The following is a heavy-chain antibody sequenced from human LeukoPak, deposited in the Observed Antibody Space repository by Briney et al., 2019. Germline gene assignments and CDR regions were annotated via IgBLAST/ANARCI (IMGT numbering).Heavy chain of an antibody. CDR3: ARHRTASDY. V-gene: IGHV3-38-3*01. Sequence: GGSLRLSCAASGFTVSSNEMSWVRQAPGKGLEWVSSISGGSTYYADSRKGRFTISRENSKNTLYLQMNSLRAEDTALYYCARHRTASDYWGQGTLVTVSS. CDR1: GFTVSSNE. J-gene: IGHJ4*02. CDR2: ISGGST. D-gene: IGHD3-16*02.